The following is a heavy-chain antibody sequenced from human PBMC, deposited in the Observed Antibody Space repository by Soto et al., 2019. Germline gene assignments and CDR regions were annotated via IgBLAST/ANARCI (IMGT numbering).Heavy chain of an antibody. CDR1: GFTFSSYG. CDR2: ISYDGSNK. Sequence: GGSLRLSCAASGFTFSSYGMHWVRQAPGKGLEWAAVISYDGSNKNYADSVKGRFTISRDNSKSTLYPQMSSLRAEDTALYYCVKDGSSGWPYYYGMDVWGQGTTVTVSS. CDR3: VKDGSSGWPYYYGMDV. J-gene: IGHJ6*02. V-gene: IGHV3-30*18. D-gene: IGHD6-19*01.